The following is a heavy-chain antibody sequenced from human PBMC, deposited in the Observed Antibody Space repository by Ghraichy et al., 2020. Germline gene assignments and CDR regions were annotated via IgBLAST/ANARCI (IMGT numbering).Heavy chain of an antibody. J-gene: IGHJ3*02. V-gene: IGHV4-34*01. CDR1: GGSFSGYY. Sequence: SQTLSLTCAVYGGSFSGYYWSWIRQPPGKGLEWIGEINHSGSTNYNPSLKSRVTISVDTSKNQFSLKLSSVTAADTAVYYCARARRRVVTAIRPGGSAFDIWGQGTMVTVSS. D-gene: IGHD2-21*02. CDR3: ARARRRVVTAIRPGGSAFDI. CDR2: INHSGST.